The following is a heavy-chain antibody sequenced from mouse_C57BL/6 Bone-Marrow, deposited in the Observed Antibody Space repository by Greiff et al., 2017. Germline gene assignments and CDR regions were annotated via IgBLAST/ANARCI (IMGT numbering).Heavy chain of an antibody. V-gene: IGHV14-4*01. D-gene: IGHD2-3*01. CDR3: TVDGYYPFAY. J-gene: IGHJ3*01. Sequence: VQLQQSGAELVRPGASVKLSCTASGFNIKDDYMPWVKQRPEQGLEWIGWIDPENGDTEYASQFQGKATITADTSSNTAYLQLSSLTSEDTAVYYCTVDGYYPFAYWGQGTLVTVSA. CDR1: GFNIKDDY. CDR2: IDPENGDT.